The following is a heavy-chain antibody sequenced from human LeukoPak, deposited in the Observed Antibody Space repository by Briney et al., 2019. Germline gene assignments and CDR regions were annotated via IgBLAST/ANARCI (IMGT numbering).Heavy chain of an antibody. CDR3: ARNGYTSGWYRN. J-gene: IGHJ4*02. CDR2: IYSGGST. V-gene: IGHV3-53*01. CDR1: GFTVSSNY. D-gene: IGHD6-19*01. Sequence: GGSLRLFCAASGFTVSSNYISWVRQAPGKGLEWGSTIYSGGSTYYADSVKGRFTISRDTSKNTLYLQMNSLRGEDTAVYYCARNGYTSGWYRNWGQGTLVTVSS.